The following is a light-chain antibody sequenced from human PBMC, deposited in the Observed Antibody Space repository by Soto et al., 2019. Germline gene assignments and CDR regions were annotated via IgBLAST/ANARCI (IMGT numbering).Light chain of an antibody. Sequence: DIQMTQSPSSLSASIGARITITCQASQDIKKYLSWYQQTPGRAPKLLIYGASNLETGVPSRFSGSGYGTDFTFTISSLQPEDVATYYCQHYDNLPPFTFGPGTKVAIK. V-gene: IGKV1-33*01. CDR1: QDIKKY. CDR2: GAS. CDR3: QHYDNLPPFT. J-gene: IGKJ3*01.